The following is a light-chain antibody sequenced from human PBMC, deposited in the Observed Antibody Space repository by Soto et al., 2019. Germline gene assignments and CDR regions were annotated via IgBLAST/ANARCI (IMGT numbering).Light chain of an antibody. V-gene: IGKV3-20*01. CDR3: QQYGSSPRT. CDR1: QSVTNSF. Sequence: EIVLTQSPGTLSLSPGERATLSCRASQSVTNSFLAWYQQKPGQAPRLLIYGASTRASGIPDRISGSGSGTDITLTISRLEPEDFAVYYCQQYGSSPRTFGQGTKVEIK. J-gene: IGKJ1*01. CDR2: GAS.